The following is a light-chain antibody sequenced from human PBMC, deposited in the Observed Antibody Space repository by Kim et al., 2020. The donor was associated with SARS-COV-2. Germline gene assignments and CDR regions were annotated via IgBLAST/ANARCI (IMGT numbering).Light chain of an antibody. CDR3: QLYDTSPPGT. Sequence: PADTATLSCRASQSIVNSYVAWYQQKPGQAPRLLIYGASSRATGIPDRFSGSGSGTEFTLTIRRLEPEDFAVYYCQLYDTSPPGTFGQGTKVDIK. CDR1: QSIVNSY. J-gene: IGKJ1*01. V-gene: IGKV3-20*01. CDR2: GAS.